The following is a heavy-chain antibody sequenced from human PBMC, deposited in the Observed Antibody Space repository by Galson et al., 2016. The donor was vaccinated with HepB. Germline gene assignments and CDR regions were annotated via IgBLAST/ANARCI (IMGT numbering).Heavy chain of an antibody. J-gene: IGHJ6*02. CDR1: GYNFITYD. Sequence: SVKVSCKASGYNFITYDINWVRQAAGQGLEWMGWMNPKSGNTGYAQKFQGRVTMTGDTSTSTAYMELSSLTSEDTAVYYCASEVNPYYYYYYGLDAWGQGTTVTVSS. CDR3: ASEVNPYYYYYYGLDA. V-gene: IGHV1-8*01. CDR2: MNPKSGNT.